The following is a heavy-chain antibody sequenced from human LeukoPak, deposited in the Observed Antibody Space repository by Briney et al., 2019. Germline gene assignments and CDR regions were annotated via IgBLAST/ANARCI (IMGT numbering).Heavy chain of an antibody. CDR2: IIPIFGTA. Sequence: ASVNVSVKASVGTFISYAISWVRQAPGQGLEWMGRIIPIFGTANYAQKFHGRVTITADKSTSKAYMELSSLRSEDTAVYYCAIGGSTSPVRLGGQYYFDYWGQGTLVTVSS. CDR1: VGTFISYA. D-gene: IGHD2-2*01. J-gene: IGHJ4*02. V-gene: IGHV1-69*06. CDR3: AIGGSTSPVRLGGQYYFDY.